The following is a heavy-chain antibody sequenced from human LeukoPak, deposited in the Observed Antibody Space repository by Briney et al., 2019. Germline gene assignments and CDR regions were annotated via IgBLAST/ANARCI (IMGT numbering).Heavy chain of an antibody. CDR2: ISAYNGNT. CDR3: ARSGQLVPRNWFDP. Sequence: ASVKVSCKASGYTFTSYGISWVRQAPGQGLEWMGWISAYNGNTNYAQKLQGRVTMTTDTSTSTAYMELRSLRSDDTAAYYCARSGQLVPRNWFDPWGQGTLVTVSS. D-gene: IGHD6-6*01. V-gene: IGHV1-18*01. CDR1: GYTFTSYG. J-gene: IGHJ5*02.